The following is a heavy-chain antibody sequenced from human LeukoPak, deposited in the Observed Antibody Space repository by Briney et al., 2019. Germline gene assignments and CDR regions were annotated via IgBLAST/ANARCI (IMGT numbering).Heavy chain of an antibody. Sequence: GGSLRLSCGVSGFTFRKYSMSWFRQAPGKGLEWIASIVGDGSDKFYADSARGRFIVSRDNSKNTLYLQMNSLRAEDTAVYYCAKAYGSGSYYFFDYWGQGTLVTVSS. CDR1: GFTFRKYS. CDR3: AKAYGSGSYYFFDY. J-gene: IGHJ4*02. V-gene: IGHV3-23*01. CDR2: IVGDGSDK. D-gene: IGHD3-10*01.